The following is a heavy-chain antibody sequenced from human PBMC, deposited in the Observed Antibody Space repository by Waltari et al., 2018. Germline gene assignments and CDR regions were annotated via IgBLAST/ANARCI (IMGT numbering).Heavy chain of an antibody. V-gene: IGHV1-69*08. CDR1: GGTFSSYA. J-gene: IGHJ6*02. D-gene: IGHD3-9*01. CDR2: IIPIFGTA. Sequence: QVQLLQSGAEVKKPGSSVKVSCTASGGTFSSYACSWVRQAPGQGLEWMGRIIPIFGTANYAQKFQGRVTITADKSTSTAYMELSSLRSEDTAVYYCARYLPHYYYGMDVWGQGTTVTVSS. CDR3: ARYLPHYYYGMDV.